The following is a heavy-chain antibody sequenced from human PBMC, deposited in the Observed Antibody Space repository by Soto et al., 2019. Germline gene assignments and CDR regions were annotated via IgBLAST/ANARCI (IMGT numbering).Heavy chain of an antibody. J-gene: IGHJ4*02. CDR3: ARGDFWSGSDY. D-gene: IGHD3-3*01. CDR2: IFHSGST. Sequence: SETLSLTCDVPGDSMSNNYWWTWVRQFPGEGLQWIGEIFHSGSTNYNPPLKNRVKISIDTSNNRFSLMLYSMTAADTAVYFCARGDFWSGSDYWGQGIQVTVSS. V-gene: IGHV4-4*02. CDR1: GDSMSNNYW.